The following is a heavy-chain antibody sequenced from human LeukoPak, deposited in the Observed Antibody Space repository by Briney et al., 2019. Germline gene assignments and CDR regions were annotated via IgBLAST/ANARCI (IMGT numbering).Heavy chain of an antibody. Sequence: GGSLRLSCAASGFTFTNYWMSWVRQVPGKGLEWVANINQDGSEKYFVASVKGRFTISRDNAKNSLYLQMNNVRAEDTAVYYCARDIVGPTDWGQGTLVTVSS. J-gene: IGHJ4*02. CDR1: GFTFTNYW. CDR3: ARDIVGPTD. D-gene: IGHD1-26*01. CDR2: INQDGSEK. V-gene: IGHV3-7*01.